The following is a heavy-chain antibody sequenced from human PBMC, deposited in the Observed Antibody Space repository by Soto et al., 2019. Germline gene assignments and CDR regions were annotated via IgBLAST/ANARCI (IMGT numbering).Heavy chain of an antibody. CDR2: INPSGGST. Sequence: QVQLVQSGAEVKKPGASVKVSCKASGYTFTSYYMHWVRQAPGQGLEWMGIINPSGGSTSYAQKFQGRVTMTGDTSTSTVYMELSSLRSEDTAVYYCARVNRRYCSGGSCPLGYWGQGTLVTVSS. CDR1: GYTFTSYY. D-gene: IGHD2-15*01. V-gene: IGHV1-46*03. CDR3: ARVNRRYCSGGSCPLGY. J-gene: IGHJ4*02.